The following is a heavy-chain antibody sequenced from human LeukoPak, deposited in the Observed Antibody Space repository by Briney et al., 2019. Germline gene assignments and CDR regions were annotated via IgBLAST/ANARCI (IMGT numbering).Heavy chain of an antibody. CDR3: ARDLLYYGSGSGYNWFDP. CDR2: IIPIFGTA. CDR1: GGTFSSYA. D-gene: IGHD3-10*01. V-gene: IGHV1-69*13. Sequence: ASVKVSCKASGGTFSSYAISWVRQAPGQGLEWLGGIIPIFGTANYAQKFQGRVTITADESTSTAYMELSSLRSEDTAVYYCARDLLYYGSGSGYNWFDPWGQGTLVTVSS. J-gene: IGHJ5*02.